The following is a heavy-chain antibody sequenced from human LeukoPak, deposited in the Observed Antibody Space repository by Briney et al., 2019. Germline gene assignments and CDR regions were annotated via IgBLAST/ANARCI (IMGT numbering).Heavy chain of an antibody. CDR3: ARSRSIAGDGFDI. CDR1: GFTFSSCG. Sequence: GGSLRLSCAASGFTFSSCGMHWVRQAPGKGLEWVAVISYDGSNKYYADSVKGRFTISRDNSKNTLYLQMNSLRAEDTAVYYCARSRSIAGDGFDIWGQGTMVTVSS. D-gene: IGHD2-21*01. J-gene: IGHJ3*02. V-gene: IGHV3-30*03. CDR2: ISYDGSNK.